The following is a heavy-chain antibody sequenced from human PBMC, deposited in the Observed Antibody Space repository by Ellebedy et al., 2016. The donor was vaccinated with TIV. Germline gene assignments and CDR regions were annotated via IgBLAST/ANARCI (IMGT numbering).Heavy chain of an antibody. V-gene: IGHV3-7*04. CDR1: GFTFSSYW. Sequence: PGGSLRLSCAASGFTFSSYWMSWVRQAPGKGLEWMANIKEDGSEKYYVDSVKGRFTISRDNAKNSLYLQMISLRAEETAVYYCARERIGYFDYWGQGTLVTVSS. J-gene: IGHJ4*02. CDR2: IKEDGSEK. D-gene: IGHD2-15*01. CDR3: ARERIGYFDY.